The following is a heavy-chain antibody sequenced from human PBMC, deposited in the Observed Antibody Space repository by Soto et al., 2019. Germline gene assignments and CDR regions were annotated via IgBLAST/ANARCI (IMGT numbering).Heavy chain of an antibody. Sequence: ASVKVSCKASGGTFSSYAISWVRQAPGQGLEWMGGIIPIFGTANYAQKFQGRVTITADKSTSTAYMELSSLRSEDTAVYYCARGYDFWSYYYGMDVWGQGTTVTDSS. CDR1: GGTFSSYA. V-gene: IGHV1-69*06. CDR3: ARGYDFWSYYYGMDV. J-gene: IGHJ6*02. D-gene: IGHD3-3*01. CDR2: IIPIFGTA.